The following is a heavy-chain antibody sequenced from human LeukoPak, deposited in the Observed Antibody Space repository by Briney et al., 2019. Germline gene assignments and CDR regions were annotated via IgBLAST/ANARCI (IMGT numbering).Heavy chain of an antibody. CDR1: GDTVSSNTAA. CDR2: TYYRSKWNT. CDR3: SRQRSTSTYYFGLDV. Sequence: PSQTLSLTCAISGDTVSSNTAAWNWIRQSPSRGLEWLGRTYYRSKWNTDYAAPVQNRITINPDTSTNQFSLQLKSATPEDTAVYYCSRQRSTSTYYFGLDVWGQGTTVTVSS. D-gene: IGHD6-6*01. V-gene: IGHV6-1*01. J-gene: IGHJ6*02.